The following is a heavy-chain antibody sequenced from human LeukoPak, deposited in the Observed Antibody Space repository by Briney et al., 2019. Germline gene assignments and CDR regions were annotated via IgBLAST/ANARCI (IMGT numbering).Heavy chain of an antibody. CDR2: INPNSGGT. D-gene: IGHD3-10*01. J-gene: IGHJ4*02. CDR3: ARQYYYGSRLYYYFDY. CDR1: GYTFTGYY. V-gene: IGHV1-2*02. Sequence: GASVKVSCKASGYTFTGYYMHWVRQAPGQGLEWMGWINPNSGGTNYAQKFRGRVTMTRDTSISTAYMELSRLRSDDTAVYYCARQYYYGSRLYYYFDYWGQGTLVTVSS.